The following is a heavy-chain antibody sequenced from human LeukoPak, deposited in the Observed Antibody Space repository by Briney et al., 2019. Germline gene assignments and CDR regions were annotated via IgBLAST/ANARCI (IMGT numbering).Heavy chain of an antibody. V-gene: IGHV1-69*13. J-gene: IGHJ6*02. CDR2: IIPIFGTA. CDR1: GYTFTSYG. Sequence: ASVKVSCKASGYTFTSYGISWVRQAPGQGLEWMGGIIPIFGTANYAQKFRGRVTITADESTSTAYMELSSMRSEDTAVYYCAKATVTTDYYYYGMDVWGQGTTVTVSS. CDR3: AKATVTTDYYYYGMDV. D-gene: IGHD4-17*01.